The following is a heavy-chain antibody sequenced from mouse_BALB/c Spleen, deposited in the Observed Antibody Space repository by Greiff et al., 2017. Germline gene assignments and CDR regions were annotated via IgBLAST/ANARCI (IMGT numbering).Heavy chain of an antibody. CDR1: GFAFSSYD. J-gene: IGHJ3*01. D-gene: IGHD2-4*01. CDR2: ISSGGGST. Sequence: EVKLVESGGGLVKPGGSLKLSCAASGFAFSSYDMSWVRQTPEKRLEWVAYISSGGGSTYYPDTVKGRFTISRDNAKNTLYLQMSSLKSEDTAMYYCARVDYDGAAWFAYWGQGTLVTVSA. CDR3: ARVDYDGAAWFAY. V-gene: IGHV5-12-1*01.